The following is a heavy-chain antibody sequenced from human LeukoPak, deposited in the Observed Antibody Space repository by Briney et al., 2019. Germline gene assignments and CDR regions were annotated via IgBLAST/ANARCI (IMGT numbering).Heavy chain of an antibody. Sequence: SETLSLTCAVYGGSFSGYYWSWIRQPPGKGLEWIGEINHSGSTNYNPSLKSRVTISVGTSKNQFSLKLSSVTAADTAVYYCARVSGPRYYYDSSGYYYKNFDLWGRGTLVTVSS. V-gene: IGHV4-34*01. CDR3: ARVSGPRYYYDSSGYYYKNFDL. CDR2: INHSGST. CDR1: GGSFSGYY. J-gene: IGHJ2*01. D-gene: IGHD3-22*01.